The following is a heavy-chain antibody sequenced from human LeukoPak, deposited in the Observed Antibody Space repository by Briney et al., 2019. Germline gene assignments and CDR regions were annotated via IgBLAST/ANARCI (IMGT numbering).Heavy chain of an antibody. CDR1: GFTFTSYA. D-gene: IGHD6-13*01. V-gene: IGHV3-30*04. CDR3: ARVAAGPF. Sequence: GGSLRLSCEASGFTFTSYAMHWVRQAPGKGLEWVSIISYDGSDEKFADSVKGRFTISRDNAKNSLYLQMNSLRAEDSAVYYCARVAAGPFWGQGTLVTVSS. J-gene: IGHJ4*02. CDR2: ISYDGSDE.